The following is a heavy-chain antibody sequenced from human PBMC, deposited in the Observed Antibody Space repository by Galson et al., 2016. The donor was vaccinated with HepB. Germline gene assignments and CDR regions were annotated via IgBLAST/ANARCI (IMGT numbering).Heavy chain of an antibody. J-gene: IGHJ4*02. CDR1: GFTFNVYG. Sequence: SLRLSCAASGFTFNVYGMHWVRQAPGKGLEWVASISHDGSNSYHVDSVKGRFTISRDNFKSTLYLEMNSLRGEDTAIYYCAKRDYDVLRYSDHWGQGTLVTVSS. V-gene: IGHV3-30*18. D-gene: IGHD3-9*01. CDR2: ISHDGSNS. CDR3: AKRDYDVLRYSDH.